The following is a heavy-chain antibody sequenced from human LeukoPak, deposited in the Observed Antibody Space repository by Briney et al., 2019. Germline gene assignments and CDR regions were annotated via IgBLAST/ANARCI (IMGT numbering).Heavy chain of an antibody. Sequence: SETLSLTCTVSGGSISSYYWRWIRQPPGKGLEWIGYIYYSGSTNYNPSLKSRVTISVDTSKNQFSLKLSSVTAADTAVYYCARSPVVMDAFDIWGQGTMVTVSS. CDR1: GGSISSYY. CDR2: IYYSGST. V-gene: IGHV4-59*01. J-gene: IGHJ3*02. CDR3: ARSPVVMDAFDI. D-gene: IGHD3-22*01.